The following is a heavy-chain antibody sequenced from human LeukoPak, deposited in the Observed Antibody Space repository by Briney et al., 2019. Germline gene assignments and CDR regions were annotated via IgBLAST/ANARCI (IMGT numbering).Heavy chain of an antibody. CDR1: GYTFTGYY. CDR3: AREGADGQLAYDGFDY. Sequence: GASVKVSCKASGYTFTGYYMHWVRQAPGQGLEWMGWINPNSGGTNYAQKFQGRVTMTRDTSITTAYMELRRLRSDDTAVYYCAREGADGQLAYDGFDYWGQGTLVTVSS. D-gene: IGHD6-6*01. V-gene: IGHV1-2*02. CDR2: INPNSGGT. J-gene: IGHJ4*02.